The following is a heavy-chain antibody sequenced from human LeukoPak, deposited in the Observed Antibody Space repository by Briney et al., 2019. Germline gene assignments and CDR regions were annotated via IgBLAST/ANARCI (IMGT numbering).Heavy chain of an antibody. Sequence: GGSLRLSCAASGFTFSSYSMNWVRQAPGKGLEWVSSISSSSSYIYYADSVKGRFTISRDNAKNSLYLQMNSLRAEDTAVYYCARAAYYYDSSGYYSPFDYWGQGTLVTVSS. V-gene: IGHV3-21*01. D-gene: IGHD3-22*01. CDR1: GFTFSSYS. CDR3: ARAAYYYDSSGYYSPFDY. CDR2: ISSSSSYI. J-gene: IGHJ4*02.